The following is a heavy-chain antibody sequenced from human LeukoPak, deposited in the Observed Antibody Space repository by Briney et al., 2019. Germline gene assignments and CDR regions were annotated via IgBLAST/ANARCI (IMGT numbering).Heavy chain of an antibody. V-gene: IGHV1-69*13. J-gene: IGHJ4*02. Sequence: SVKVSCKASGYTFTSYGISWVRQAPGQGLEWMGGIVPILGTANYAQKFQGRVTITADDSTGTAYMELTSLRSADTAVYYCARSQGYSYGSSYWGQGTLVTVSS. CDR3: ARSQGYSYGSSY. CDR2: IVPILGTA. CDR1: GYTFTSYG. D-gene: IGHD5-18*01.